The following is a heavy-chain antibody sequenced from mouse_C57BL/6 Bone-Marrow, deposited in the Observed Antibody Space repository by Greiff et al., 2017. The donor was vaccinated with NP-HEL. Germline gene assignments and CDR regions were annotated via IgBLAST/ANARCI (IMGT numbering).Heavy chain of an antibody. CDR3: TYGNYYYAMDY. CDR2: IYPGDSDS. D-gene: IGHD2-1*01. V-gene: IGHV1-5*01. CDR1: GYTFTSYW. J-gene: IGHJ4*01. Sequence: VQLQQSGTVLARPGASVKMSCKTSGYTFTSYWMHWVKQRPGQGLEWIGAIYPGDSDSSYNQKFKGKAKLTAVTSASTAYIELSSLTNEDSAVYYCTYGNYYYAMDYWGQGTSVTVSS.